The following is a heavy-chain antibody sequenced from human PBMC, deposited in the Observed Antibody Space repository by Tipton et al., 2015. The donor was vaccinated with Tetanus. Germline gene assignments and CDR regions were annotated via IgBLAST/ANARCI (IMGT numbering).Heavy chain of an antibody. J-gene: IGHJ4*02. CDR3: ARAHCPGGVSNFDF. CDR1: GYIFNNYW. D-gene: IGHD2-8*02. V-gene: IGHV5-51*01. CDR2: IYPGDSDT. Sequence: QLVQSGGEVKRPGESLKISCKGSGYIFNNYWIGWVRQKPGKGLEWMGIIYPGDSDTRYSPSFQGQVTISVDKSINTAYLQWSSLKASDTSMFYCARAHCPGGVSNFDFWGQGALVTVAS.